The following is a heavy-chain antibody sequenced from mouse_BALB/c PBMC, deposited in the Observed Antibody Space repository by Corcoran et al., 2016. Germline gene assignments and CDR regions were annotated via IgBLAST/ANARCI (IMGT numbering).Heavy chain of an antibody. Sequence: QIQLVQSGPELKKPGETVRISCKASGYTFTTAGMQWVQKMPGKGLKWIGWINTHSGVPKYAEDFKGRFAFSLETSASTAYLQISNLKNEDTATYFCTGYGNYWYFDVWGAGTTVTVSS. V-gene: IGHV9-4*02. CDR1: GYTFTTAG. J-gene: IGHJ1*01. CDR3: TGYGNYWYFDV. D-gene: IGHD2-1*01. CDR2: INTHSGVP.